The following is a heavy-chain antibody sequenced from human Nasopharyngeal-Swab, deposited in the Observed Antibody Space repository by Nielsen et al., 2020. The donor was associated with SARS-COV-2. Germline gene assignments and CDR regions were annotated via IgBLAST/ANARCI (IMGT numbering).Heavy chain of an antibody. CDR1: GYSFTSYW. CDR3: ARGWYSGPDY. D-gene: IGHD6-19*01. V-gene: IGHV5-51*01. Sequence: GESLKISCKGSGYSFTSYWIAWVRQMPGKGLEWMGLIYPSDSETRYSPSFEGQVTVSADKSISTAYLQWSSLKASDTAMYYCARGWYSGPDYWGQGTLVTVSS. CDR2: IYPSDSET. J-gene: IGHJ4*02.